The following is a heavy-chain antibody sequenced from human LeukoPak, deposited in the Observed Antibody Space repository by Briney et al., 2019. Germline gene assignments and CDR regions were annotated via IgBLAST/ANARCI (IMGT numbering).Heavy chain of an antibody. CDR1: GFTFSSYW. Sequence: GGSLRLSCAASGFTFSSYWMSWVRQAPGKGLEWVANIKQDGSEKYYVDSAKGRFTISRDNAKNSLYLQMNSLRAEDTAVYYCARGSRGDYYDSSGFDYWGQGTLVTVSS. V-gene: IGHV3-7*01. D-gene: IGHD3-22*01. CDR3: ARGSRGDYYDSSGFDY. CDR2: IKQDGSEK. J-gene: IGHJ4*02.